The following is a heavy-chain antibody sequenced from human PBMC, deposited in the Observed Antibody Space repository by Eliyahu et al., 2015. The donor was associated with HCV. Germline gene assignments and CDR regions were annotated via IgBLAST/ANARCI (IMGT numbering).Heavy chain of an antibody. Sequence: QLQLQESGPGLVKPSETLSLTCTVSGGSISXSSYYWGWIRQPPGKGLEWIGSIYYSGSTYYNPSLKSRVTISVDTSKNQFSLKLSSVTAADTAVYYCASPQSSGWYKTSNYFDYWGQGTLVTVSS. CDR2: IYYSGST. CDR3: ASPQSSGWYKTSNYFDY. D-gene: IGHD6-19*01. CDR1: GGSISXSSYY. V-gene: IGHV4-39*01. J-gene: IGHJ4*02.